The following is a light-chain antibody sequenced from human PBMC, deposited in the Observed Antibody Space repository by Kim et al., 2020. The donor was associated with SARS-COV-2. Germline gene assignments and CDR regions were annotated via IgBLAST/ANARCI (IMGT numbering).Light chain of an antibody. CDR3: QQSYSTPF. CDR1: QSISSY. J-gene: IGKJ2*01. V-gene: IGKV1-39*01. CDR2: AAS. Sequence: DIQMTQSPSSLSASVGDRVTITCRASQSISSYLNWYQQKPGKAPKLLIYAASSLQSGVPSRFSGSGSGTDFTLTISSLQPEDFATYYCQQSYSTPFFGQGTKLEF.